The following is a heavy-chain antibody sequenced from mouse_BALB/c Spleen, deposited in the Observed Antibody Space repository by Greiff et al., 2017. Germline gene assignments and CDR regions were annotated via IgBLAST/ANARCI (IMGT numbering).Heavy chain of an antibody. CDR2: ISYDGSN. CDR3: ARGDYDVGY. CDR1: GYSITSGYY. J-gene: IGHJ2*01. D-gene: IGHD2-4*01. Sequence: EVKLQESGPGLVKPSQSLSLTCSVTGYSITSGYYWNWIRQFPGNKLEWMGYISYDGSNNYNPSLKNRISITRDTSKNQFFLKLNSVTTEDTATYYCARGDYDVGYWGQGTTLTVSS. V-gene: IGHV3-6*02.